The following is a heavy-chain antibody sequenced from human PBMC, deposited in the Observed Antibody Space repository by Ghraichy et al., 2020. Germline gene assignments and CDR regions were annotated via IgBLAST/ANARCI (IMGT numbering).Heavy chain of an antibody. D-gene: IGHD3-16*01. V-gene: IGHV3-23*01. J-gene: IGHJ4*02. CDR3: AKGGGGAYFDY. CDR2: ISGSGAGT. Sequence: GESLNISCAASGFNFISYAMSWVRQAPGKGLEWVSAISGSGAGTNYADSVKGRFTISRDNSNNTLYLQMNSLRAEDIAVYYCAKGGGGAYFDYWGQGTLVTVSS. CDR1: GFNFISYA.